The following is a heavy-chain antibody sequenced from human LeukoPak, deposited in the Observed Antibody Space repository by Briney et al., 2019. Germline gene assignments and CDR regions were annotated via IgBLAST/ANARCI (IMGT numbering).Heavy chain of an antibody. CDR3: AARPGCSSTSCYVVY. CDR2: IIPIFGTA. D-gene: IGHD2-2*01. V-gene: IGHV1-69*13. Sequence: SVKVSCKASGGTFSSYAISWVRQAPGQGLEWMGGIIPIFGTANYAQKFQGRVTITADESTSTAYMELSSLRSGDTAVYYCAARPGCSSTSCYVVYWGQGTLVTVSS. J-gene: IGHJ4*02. CDR1: GGTFSSYA.